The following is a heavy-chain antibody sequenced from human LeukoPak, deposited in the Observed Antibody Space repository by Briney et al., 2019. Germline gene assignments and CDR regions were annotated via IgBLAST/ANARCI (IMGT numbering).Heavy chain of an antibody. Sequence: GGSLRLSCAASEFTFSSYTVSWVRQAPGRGLEWVSSISGSGGTTYYADSVQGRFTISRDNSKNMLYLQMNSLRAEDTAVYYCASQMSTIFGVVTPFDYWGQGTLVTVSS. V-gene: IGHV3-23*01. CDR3: ASQMSTIFGVVTPFDY. CDR2: ISGSGGTT. J-gene: IGHJ4*02. CDR1: EFTFSSYT. D-gene: IGHD3-3*01.